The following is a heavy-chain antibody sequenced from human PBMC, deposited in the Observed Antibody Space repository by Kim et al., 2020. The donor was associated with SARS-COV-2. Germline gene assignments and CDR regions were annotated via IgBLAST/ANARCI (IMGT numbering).Heavy chain of an antibody. CDR1: GGSISSYY. D-gene: IGHD2-2*01. Sequence: SETLSLTCTVSGGSISSYYWSWIRQPPGKGLEWIWYIYYSGSTNSNPSLKSRVTISVDTSKNQFSLKLSSVTAADTAVYYCARDALGPRSSLLTLWGQGTLGTVSS. J-gene: IGHJ4*02. CDR2: IYYSGST. CDR3: ARDALGPRSSLLTL. V-gene: IGHV4-59*13.